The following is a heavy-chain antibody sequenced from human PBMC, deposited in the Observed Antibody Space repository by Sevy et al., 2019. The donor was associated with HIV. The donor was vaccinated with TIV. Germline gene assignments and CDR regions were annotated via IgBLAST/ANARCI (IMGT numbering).Heavy chain of an antibody. J-gene: IGHJ4*02. Sequence: GGSLRLSCAASGFTFITYGMSWVRQAPGKGLEWVSTISGSGGSTNYADSVKGRFTISRDNSKNTLYLQMNSLRAEDTDVYYCAKRGGSYGDVIDYWGQGTMVTVSS. CDR2: ISGSGGST. CDR3: AKRGGSYGDVIDY. CDR1: GFTFITYG. V-gene: IGHV3-23*01. D-gene: IGHD4-17*01.